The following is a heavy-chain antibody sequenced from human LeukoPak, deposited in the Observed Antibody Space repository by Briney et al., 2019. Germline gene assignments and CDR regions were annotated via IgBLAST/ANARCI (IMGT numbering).Heavy chain of an antibody. V-gene: IGHV4-34*01. CDR2: INHSGGA. J-gene: IGHJ4*02. Sequence: SETLSLTCAVYGGSFSGYYWSWIRQPPGKGLEWIGEINHSGGANYNPSLKSRVTISVDTSKNQFSLKLSSVTAADTAVYYCARQGITMVRGITGDYWGQGTLVTVSS. CDR3: ARQGITMVRGITGDY. CDR1: GGSFSGYY. D-gene: IGHD3-10*01.